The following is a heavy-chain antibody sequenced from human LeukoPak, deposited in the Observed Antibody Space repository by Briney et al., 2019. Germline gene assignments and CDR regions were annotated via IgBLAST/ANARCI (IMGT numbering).Heavy chain of an antibody. V-gene: IGHV4-61*02. CDR3: ARTGDYGPYFDY. CDR2: IYTSGST. Sequence: ASETLSLTCTVSGGSFISGSYYWNWIRQPAGRGLEWLGRIYTSGSTNYNPSLKSRVTISVDTSKNQFSLKLSSVTAADTAVYYCARTGDYGPYFDYWGQGTLVTVSS. J-gene: IGHJ4*02. D-gene: IGHD4-17*01. CDR1: GGSFISGSYY.